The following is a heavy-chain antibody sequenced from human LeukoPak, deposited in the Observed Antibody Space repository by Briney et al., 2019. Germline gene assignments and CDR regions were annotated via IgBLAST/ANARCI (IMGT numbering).Heavy chain of an antibody. CDR3: ARGRDSRYYYDSSGYYRYYFDY. CDR2: IYYSGST. Sequence: PSQTLSLTCTVSGGSISSGGYYWSWIRQHPGKGLEWIGYIYYSGSTYYNPSLKSRVTISVDTSKNQFSLKMSSVTAADTAVYYCARGRDSRYYYDSSGYYRYYFDYWGQGTLVTVSS. CDR1: GGSISSGGYY. V-gene: IGHV4-31*03. J-gene: IGHJ4*02. D-gene: IGHD3-22*01.